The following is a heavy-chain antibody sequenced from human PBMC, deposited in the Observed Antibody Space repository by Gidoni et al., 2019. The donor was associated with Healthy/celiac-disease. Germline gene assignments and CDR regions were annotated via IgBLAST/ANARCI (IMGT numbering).Heavy chain of an antibody. CDR1: GFTFGDYA. J-gene: IGHJ6*02. V-gene: IGHV3-49*05. D-gene: IGHD1-26*01. Sequence: EVQLVESGGGLVKPGRSLRLSCTASGFTFGDYAMSWFRQAPGKGLEWVGFIRSKADGGTTEYAASVKGRFTISRDDSKSIAYLQMNSLKTEDTAVYYCGSFNSGDFYYYYGMDVWGQGTTVTVSS. CDR2: IRSKADGGTT. CDR3: GSFNSGDFYYYYGMDV.